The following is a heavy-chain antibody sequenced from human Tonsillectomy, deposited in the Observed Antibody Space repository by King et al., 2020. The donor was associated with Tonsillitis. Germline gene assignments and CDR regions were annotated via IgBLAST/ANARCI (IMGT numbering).Heavy chain of an antibody. Sequence: VQLVESGGGLVQPGGSLRLSCVASGFTFSSYAMSCVRQAPGKGLEWVSAISGSGGSTYYADSVKGRFTISRDNSKNTLYLQMNTLRAEDTAVYYCAKDSPLYRYYFHYGMDVWGQGTTVTVSS. J-gene: IGHJ6*02. V-gene: IGHV3-23*04. CDR1: GFTFSSYA. CDR3: AKDSPLYRYYFHYGMDV. D-gene: IGHD3-16*01. CDR2: ISGSGGST.